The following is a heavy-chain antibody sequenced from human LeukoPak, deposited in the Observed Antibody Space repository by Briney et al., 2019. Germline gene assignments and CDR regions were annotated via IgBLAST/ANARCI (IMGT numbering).Heavy chain of an antibody. V-gene: IGHV4-59*08. CDR3: ARHGDATLDLEAWFDP. J-gene: IGHJ5*02. D-gene: IGHD4-17*01. CDR1: GGSISSYY. Sequence: PSETLSLTCTVSGGSISSYYWSWIRQPPGKGLEWIGYIYYSGSTNYNPSLKSRVTISVDTSKNQFSLKLSSGTAADTAVYYCARHGDATLDLEAWFDPWGQGTLVTVSS. CDR2: IYYSGST.